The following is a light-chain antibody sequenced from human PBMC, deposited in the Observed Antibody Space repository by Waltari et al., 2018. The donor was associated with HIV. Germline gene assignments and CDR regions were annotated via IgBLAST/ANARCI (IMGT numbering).Light chain of an antibody. Sequence: DIQMTQSTSSLSASVGDRVTITCRASQSISFYLNWYQQKPGKAPTLLIYDASNLQSGLPSRFSGSGSGTEFTLTITNLQPEDFATYFCQQSFDVPLIFGPGTKVD. CDR3: QQSFDVPLI. J-gene: IGKJ3*01. CDR2: DAS. V-gene: IGKV1-39*01. CDR1: QSISFY.